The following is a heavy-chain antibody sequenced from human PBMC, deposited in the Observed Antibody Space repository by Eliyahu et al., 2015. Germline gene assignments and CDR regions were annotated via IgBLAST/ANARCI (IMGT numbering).Heavy chain of an antibody. D-gene: IGHD3-22*01. V-gene: IGHV3-21*01. CDR2: ISSSSSYI. CDR1: XXTXSSYS. J-gene: IGHJ4*02. Sequence: EVQLVESGGGLVKPGGSXRLSXAASXXTXSSYSMNWVRQAPGKGLEWVSSISSSSSYIYYADSVKGRFTISRDNAKNSLYLQMNSLRAEDTAVYYCARDLGYLYDSSGYMYWGQGTLVTVSS. CDR3: ARDLGYLYDSSGYMY.